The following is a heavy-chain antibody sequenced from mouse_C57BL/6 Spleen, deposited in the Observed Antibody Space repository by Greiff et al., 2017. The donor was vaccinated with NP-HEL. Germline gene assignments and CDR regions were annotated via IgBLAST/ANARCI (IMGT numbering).Heavy chain of an antibody. CDR3: ARTAVVAGYYFDY. CDR2: IWTGGGT. D-gene: IGHD1-1*02. Sequence: VQLQQSGPGLVAPSQSLSITCTVSGFSLTSYAISWVRQPPGKGLEWLGVIWTGGGTNYNSALKSRLSISKDNSKSQVFIKMNSLQTDDTARYYCARTAVVAGYYFDYWGQGTTLTVSS. J-gene: IGHJ2*01. V-gene: IGHV2-9-1*01. CDR1: GFSLTSYA.